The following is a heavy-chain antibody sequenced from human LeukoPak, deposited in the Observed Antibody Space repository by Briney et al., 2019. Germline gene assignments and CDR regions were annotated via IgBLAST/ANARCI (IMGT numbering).Heavy chain of an antibody. CDR1: GFTFDDYG. CDR3: AIGFDGNFDY. D-gene: IGHD3-9*01. V-gene: IGHV3-20*04. Sequence: GGSLRLSCAASGFTFDDYGISWVRQAPGKGLEWVSGINWNGDNTDYADSVKGRFTISRDNAKNSLYLQMNSLRAEDTALYYCAIGFDGNFDYWGQGTLVTVSP. CDR2: INWNGDNT. J-gene: IGHJ4*02.